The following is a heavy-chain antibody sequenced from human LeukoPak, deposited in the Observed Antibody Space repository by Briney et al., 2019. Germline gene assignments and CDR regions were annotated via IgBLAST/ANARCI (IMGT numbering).Heavy chain of an antibody. CDR2: MYHSGST. CDR3: ACTSLGSGTSFDY. Sequence: SETLSLICTVSGGSISSSNYYWGWIRQPPGKGLEWIGNMYHSGSTYYNPSLESRVTISLDTSKNQFSLKLSSVTAADTAVYYCACTSLGSGTSFDYWGQGTLVTVSS. V-gene: IGHV4-39*01. J-gene: IGHJ4*02. CDR1: GGSISSSNYY. D-gene: IGHD3-10*01.